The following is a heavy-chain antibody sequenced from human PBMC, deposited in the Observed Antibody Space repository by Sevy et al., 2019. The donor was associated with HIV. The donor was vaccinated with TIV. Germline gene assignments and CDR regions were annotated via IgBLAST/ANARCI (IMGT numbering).Heavy chain of an antibody. CDR3: ATRVAGALAALDI. V-gene: IGHV3-23*01. D-gene: IGHD3-10*01. Sequence: GGSLRLSCAASGFTFGNYVMTWVRQPPGKGLEWVSVISVGGGTTYYADSVKGRFTISRDDSKSTLYLQMNSLRVEDTAVYFCATRVAGALAALDIWGQGTMVTVSS. J-gene: IGHJ3*02. CDR1: GFTFGNYV. CDR2: ISVGGGTT.